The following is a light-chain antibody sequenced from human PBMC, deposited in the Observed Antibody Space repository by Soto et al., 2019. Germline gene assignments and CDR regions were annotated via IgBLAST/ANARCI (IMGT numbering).Light chain of an antibody. J-gene: IGKJ1*01. V-gene: IGKV1-17*01. Sequence: IQMTQSPSSLSASVGARVTITCRAGQGIRDELGGYQQKAGKAPNLLISAASRLQSGVPSRFRGSESGTEFTLTISSLQPDDFATYYCQQYYTYPWTFGQGTEV. CDR1: QGIRDE. CDR3: QQYYTYPWT. CDR2: AAS.